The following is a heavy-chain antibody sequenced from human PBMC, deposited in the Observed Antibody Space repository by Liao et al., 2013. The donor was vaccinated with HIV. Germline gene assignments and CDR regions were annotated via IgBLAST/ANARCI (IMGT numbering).Heavy chain of an antibody. CDR2: INHSGST. CDR3: ARGGTYRLYYFDY. Sequence: QLQLQESGPGLVKPSETLSLTCTVSGGSISSSSYYWGWIRQPPGKGLEWIGEINHSGSTNYNPSLKSLFTISVDTSKNHFSLKLISVTAADTAVYYCARGGTYRLYYFDYWGQGTLVTVSS. D-gene: IGHD1-26*01. CDR1: GGSISSSSYY. J-gene: IGHJ4*02. V-gene: IGHV4-39*07.